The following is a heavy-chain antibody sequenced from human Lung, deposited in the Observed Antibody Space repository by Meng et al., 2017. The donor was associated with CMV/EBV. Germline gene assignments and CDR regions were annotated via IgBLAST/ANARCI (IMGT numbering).Heavy chain of an antibody. J-gene: IGHJ4*02. D-gene: IGHD6-19*01. CDR3: ASFPPPGKQWLVTDY. Sequence: VPARESVPALMQPSVTLYLHCAVSGGSISSSNWWSRVRQPPGKGLEWIGEIYHSGSTNYNPSLKSRVTISVDKSKNQFSLKLSSVTAADTAVYYCASFPPPGKQWLVTDYWGQGTLVTVSS. V-gene: IGHV4-4*02. CDR2: IYHSGST. CDR1: GGSISSSNW.